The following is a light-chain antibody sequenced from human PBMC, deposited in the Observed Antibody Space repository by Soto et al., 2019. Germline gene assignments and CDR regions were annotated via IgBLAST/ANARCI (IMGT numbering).Light chain of an antibody. Sequence: EIVMTQSPATLSVSLGDRATLSCRASQSVSSNLAWYQQKPGQAPRLLIYGASTRATGIPARFSGSGSGTEFTLTISSLQSEDFAVYYCQQYNNWPPWTFGQGTKVDIK. CDR3: QQYNNWPPWT. CDR2: GAS. CDR1: QSVSSN. J-gene: IGKJ1*01. V-gene: IGKV3-15*01.